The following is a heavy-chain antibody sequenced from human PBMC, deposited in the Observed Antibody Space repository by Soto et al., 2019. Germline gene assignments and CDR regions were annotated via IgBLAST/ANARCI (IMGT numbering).Heavy chain of an antibody. Sequence: GGSLRLSCAASGFTFDDYGMSWVRQAPGKGLEWVSGINWNGGSTGYADSVKGRFTISRDNSKNTLYLQMNSLRAEDTAVYYCARAYGGNPALFDPWGQGTLVTVS. J-gene: IGHJ5*02. CDR3: ARAYGGNPALFDP. V-gene: IGHV3-20*04. CDR1: GFTFDDYG. D-gene: IGHD4-17*01. CDR2: INWNGGST.